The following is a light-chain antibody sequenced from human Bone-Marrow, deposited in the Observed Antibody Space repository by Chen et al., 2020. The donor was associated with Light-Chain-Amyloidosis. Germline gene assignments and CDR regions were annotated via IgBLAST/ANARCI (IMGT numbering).Light chain of an antibody. V-gene: IGLV1-47*01. CDR2: RNN. Sequence: QSVLIQPPSASGTPGQRVTISCSGSSSNLGSNSVYWYQQLPGTAPKLLIYRNNQRPSGVPDRFSGSKSGTAGARAISGHRSEDEADYYCAAWDDSLSGWVFGGGTKLTVL. J-gene: IGLJ3*02. CDR1: SSNLGSNS. CDR3: AAWDDSLSGWV.